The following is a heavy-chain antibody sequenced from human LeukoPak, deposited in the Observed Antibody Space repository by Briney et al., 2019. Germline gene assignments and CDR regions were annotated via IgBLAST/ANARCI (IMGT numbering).Heavy chain of an antibody. CDR3: ARDRSRSGDDYELDY. D-gene: IGHD5-12*01. J-gene: IGHJ4*02. CDR1: GFTLSSYW. V-gene: IGHV3-7*01. Sequence: GGSLRLSRAASGFTLSSYWMSWARQAPGKGLEWVANIKEDGSEKHYIDSVKGRFTISRDNAKNSLYLLMNSLRPEDTAVYYCARDRSRSGDDYELDYWGQGTLVTVSS. CDR2: IKEDGSEK.